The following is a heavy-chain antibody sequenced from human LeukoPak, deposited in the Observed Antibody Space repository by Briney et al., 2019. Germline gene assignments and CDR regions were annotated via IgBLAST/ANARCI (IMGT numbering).Heavy chain of an antibody. V-gene: IGHV4-39*01. Sequence: SETLSLTCTVSGGSISTSSYFWGWIRQPPGKGLEWIGSIYYSGITFYNPSLKSRLTISVDTSKNQFSLKLSSVTAADTAVYYCARHPGYSSGWFPLDYWGQGTLVTVSS. CDR1: GGSISTSSYF. CDR3: ARHPGYSSGWFPLDY. D-gene: IGHD6-19*01. J-gene: IGHJ4*02. CDR2: IYYSGIT.